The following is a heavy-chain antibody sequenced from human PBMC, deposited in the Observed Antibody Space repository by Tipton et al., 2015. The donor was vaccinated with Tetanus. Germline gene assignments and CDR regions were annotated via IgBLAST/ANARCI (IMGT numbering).Heavy chain of an antibody. V-gene: IGHV3-15*01. J-gene: IGHJ4*02. CDR1: GFTFTGFTFANAW. CDR2: IKSKIDGGAI. D-gene: IGHD7-27*01. Sequence: SLRLSCAASGFTFTGFTFANAWMSWVRQAPGKGLEWLGRIKSKIDGGAIDYAAPMKGRFTLSRDDSENTVFLQMNSLKTEDTAVYYCTTSGPGASGVDYWGQGTLVTVSS. CDR3: TTSGPGASGVDY.